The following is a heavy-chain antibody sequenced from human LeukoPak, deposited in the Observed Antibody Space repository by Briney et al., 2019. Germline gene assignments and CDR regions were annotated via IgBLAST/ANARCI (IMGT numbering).Heavy chain of an antibody. V-gene: IGHV4-59*01. D-gene: IGHD6-6*01. CDR1: GGSISSYY. CDR2: IYYSGST. Sequence: SETLSLTCTVSGGSISSYYWSWIRQPPGKGLEWIGSIYYSGSTNYNPSLKSRVTISVDTPKNQFSLKLSSVTAADTAVYYCARDWGVSARPGYMDVWGKGTTVTVSS. CDR3: ARDWGVSARPGYMDV. J-gene: IGHJ6*03.